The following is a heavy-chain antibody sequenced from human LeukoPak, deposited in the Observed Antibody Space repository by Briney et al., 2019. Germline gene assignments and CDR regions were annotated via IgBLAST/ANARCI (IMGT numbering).Heavy chain of an antibody. CDR1: GYTFTSYG. CDR3: ARDPKRYCSSTSCSYWDY. J-gene: IGHJ4*02. V-gene: IGHV1-18*04. CDR2: TSAYNGNT. Sequence: ASVKVSCKASGYTFTSYGISWVRQATGQGLEWMGWTSAYNGNTNYAQKLQGRVTMTTDTSTTTAYMELRSLRSDDTAVYYCARDPKRYCSSTSCSYWDYWGQGTLVTVSS. D-gene: IGHD2-2*01.